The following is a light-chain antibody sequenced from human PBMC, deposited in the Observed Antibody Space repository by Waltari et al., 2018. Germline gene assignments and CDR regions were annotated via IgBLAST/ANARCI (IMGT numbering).Light chain of an antibody. V-gene: IGKV3-20*01. CDR1: HNITGSW. CDR2: GAS. J-gene: IGKJ4*01. CDR3: QQYDGSSVT. Sequence: EIALTQSPGTLSLSPGERATLSCRASHNITGSWLTWYQRKPGQAPRLLIYGASIRATGIPVRFSGSGSGTDFTLTISRLEPEDFAVYYCQQYDGSSVTFGGGTKVEVK.